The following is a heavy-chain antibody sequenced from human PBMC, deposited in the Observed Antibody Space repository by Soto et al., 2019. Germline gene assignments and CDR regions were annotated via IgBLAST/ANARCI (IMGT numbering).Heavy chain of an antibody. CDR1: GGTFSSYA. CDR2: IIPIFGTA. Sequence: QVQLVQSGAEVKKPGSSVKVSCKASGGTFSSYAISWVRQAPGQGLEWMGGIIPIFGTAKYAQKFQGRVTISADESTSTAYMELSSLRSEDTAVYYCARADTPWYNWNYGDHYYYGMDVRGQGTTVTVSS. D-gene: IGHD1-7*01. J-gene: IGHJ6*02. CDR3: ARADTPWYNWNYGDHYYYGMDV. V-gene: IGHV1-69*01.